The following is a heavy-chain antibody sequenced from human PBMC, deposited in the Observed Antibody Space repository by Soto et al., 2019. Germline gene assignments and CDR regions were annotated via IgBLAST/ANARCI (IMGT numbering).Heavy chain of an antibody. V-gene: IGHV3-9*01. J-gene: IGHJ3*02. CDR3: AKSGGSTMVRGVTHDAFDI. CDR2: ISWNSGSI. D-gene: IGHD3-10*01. CDR1: GFTFDDYA. Sequence: EVQLVESGGGLVQPGRSLRLSCAASGFTFDDYAMHWVRQAPGKGLEWVSGISWNSGSIGYADSVKGRFTISRDNAKNSLYLQMYSLRAEDTALYYCAKSGGSTMVRGVTHDAFDIWGQGTMVTVSS.